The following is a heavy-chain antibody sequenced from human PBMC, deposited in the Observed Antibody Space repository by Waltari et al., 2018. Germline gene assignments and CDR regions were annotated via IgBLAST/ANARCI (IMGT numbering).Heavy chain of an antibody. CDR2: IWYDGSNK. D-gene: IGHD3-16*01. CDR3: AKGMSWGYYYYYMDV. CDR1: GFTFSSYG. Sequence: QVQLVESGGGVVQPGRSLRLSCAASGFTFSSYGMHWVRQAPGKGLEWVAVIWYDGSNKYYADSLKGRFTISRDNSKNTLYLQMNSLRAEDTAMYYCAKGMSWGYYYYYMDVWGKGTTVTVSS. J-gene: IGHJ6*03. V-gene: IGHV3-30*18.